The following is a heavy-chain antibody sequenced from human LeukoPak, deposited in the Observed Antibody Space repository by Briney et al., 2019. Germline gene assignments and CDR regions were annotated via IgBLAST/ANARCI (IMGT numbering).Heavy chain of an antibody. CDR1: GFTISSYG. CDR2: IWYDGSNK. CDR3: ARDSHCSGGSCSYYFDY. V-gene: IGHV3-33*01. J-gene: IGHJ4*02. Sequence: PGGSLRLSCAASGFTISSYGMHWVRHDPGKGLEWVAVIWYDGSNKYYADSVKGGFTISRDNSKNTLYLQRNSLRAEDTAVYYCARDSHCSGGSCSYYFDYWGQGTLVTVSS. D-gene: IGHD2-15*01.